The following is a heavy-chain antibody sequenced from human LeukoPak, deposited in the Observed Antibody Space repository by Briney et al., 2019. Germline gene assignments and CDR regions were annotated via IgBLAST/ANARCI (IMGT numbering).Heavy chain of an antibody. V-gene: IGHV4-39*07. CDR1: GGSISSSTYY. J-gene: IGHJ2*01. CDR2: LYYSGTA. D-gene: IGHD4-23*01. Sequence: MPSKTLSLTCTVSGGSISSSTYYWGWIRQPPGTGLEWIGSLYYSGTAFYNPSLRSRVTISVDTSKNQFSLKLSSVTAADTAVYYCARGYGGDSPWYFDLWGRGALVTVSS. CDR3: ARGYGGDSPWYFDL.